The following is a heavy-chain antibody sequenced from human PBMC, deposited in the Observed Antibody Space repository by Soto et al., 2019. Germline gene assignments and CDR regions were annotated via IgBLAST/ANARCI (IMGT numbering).Heavy chain of an antibody. J-gene: IGHJ6*02. CDR1: GYTFTGYY. D-gene: IGHD3-3*01. V-gene: IGHV1-2*04. CDR2: INPNSGGT. Sequence: QVQLVQSGAEVKKPGASVKVSCKASGYTFTGYYMHWVRQAPGQGLEWMGWINPNSGGTNYAQKFQGWVTMTRETSISTAYMELSRLRSDDTAVYYCARGDDFWSGPLYYYGMDVWGQGTTVTVSS. CDR3: ARGDDFWSGPLYYYGMDV.